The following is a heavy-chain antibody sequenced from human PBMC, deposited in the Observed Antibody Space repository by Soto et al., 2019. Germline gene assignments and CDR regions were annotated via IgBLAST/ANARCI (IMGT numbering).Heavy chain of an antibody. V-gene: IGHV3-23*01. J-gene: IGHJ6*02. CDR3: ARHSVVPAVNYYYYGMDV. CDR2: ISGSGGST. Sequence: GGSLRLSCAAFGFTFSSYAMSWVRQAPGKGLEWVSAISGSGGSTYYADSVKGRFTISRDKSISTAYLQWSSLKASDTAMYYCARHSVVPAVNYYYYGMDVWGQGTTVTVSS. D-gene: IGHD2-2*01. CDR1: GFTFSSYA.